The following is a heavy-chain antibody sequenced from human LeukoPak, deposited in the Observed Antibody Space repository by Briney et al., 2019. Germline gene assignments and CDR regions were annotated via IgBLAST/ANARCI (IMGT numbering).Heavy chain of an antibody. Sequence: GGSLRLSCAASGFTFSDYDMSWIRQAPGKGLEWVSYISSSGSTVYYADSVKGRFTISRDNAKNSLFLQMNSLRAEDTAVYYCARDRGYCSGGNRYAWFAPWGQGTLVTVSS. V-gene: IGHV3-11*01. D-gene: IGHD2-15*01. J-gene: IGHJ5*02. CDR3: ARDRGYCSGGNRYAWFAP. CDR2: ISSSGSTV. CDR1: GFTFSDYD.